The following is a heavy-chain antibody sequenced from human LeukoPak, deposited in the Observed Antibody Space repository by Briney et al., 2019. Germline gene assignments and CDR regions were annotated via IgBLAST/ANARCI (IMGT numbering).Heavy chain of an antibody. D-gene: IGHD4-11*01. J-gene: IGHJ4*02. CDR1: GYSFTSYW. CDR3: ATMTTEYYFDY. Sequence: GESLKISCQASGYSFTSYWITWVRQMPGKGLEWVGRIDPSDSYTDYSPSFQGHVTVSSDKSISTAYLQWSSLKASDTAMYYCATMTTEYYFDYWGQGTLVTVSS. CDR2: IDPSDSYT. V-gene: IGHV5-10-1*01.